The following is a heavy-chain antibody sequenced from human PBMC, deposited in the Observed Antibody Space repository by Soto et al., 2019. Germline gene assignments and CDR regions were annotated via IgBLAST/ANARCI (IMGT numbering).Heavy chain of an antibody. V-gene: IGHV4-30-2*01. CDR3: ARGGYCTNGVCSHFDY. Sequence: PSETLSLTCAVSGGSISSGGYSWSWIRQPPGKGLEWIGYIYHSGSTYYNPSLKSRVTISVDRSKNQFSLKLSSVTAADTAVYYCARGGYCTNGVCSHFDYWGQGTLVTVSS. J-gene: IGHJ4*02. D-gene: IGHD2-8*01. CDR1: GGSISSGGYS. CDR2: IYHSGST.